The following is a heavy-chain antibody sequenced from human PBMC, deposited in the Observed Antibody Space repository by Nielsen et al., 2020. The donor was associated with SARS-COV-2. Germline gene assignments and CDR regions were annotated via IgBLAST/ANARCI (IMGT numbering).Heavy chain of an antibody. J-gene: IGHJ6*02. Sequence: RQAPGKGLEWIGYIYYSGSTNYNPSLKSRVTISVDTSKNQFSLKLSSVTAADTAVYYCARDRFGEFGTEGYYYYGMGVWGQGTTVTVSS. V-gene: IGHV4-59*01. D-gene: IGHD3-10*01. CDR2: IYYSGST. CDR3: ARDRFGEFGTEGYYYYGMGV.